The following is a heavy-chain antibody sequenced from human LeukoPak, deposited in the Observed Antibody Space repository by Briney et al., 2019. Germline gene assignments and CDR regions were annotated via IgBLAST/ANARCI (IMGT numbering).Heavy chain of an antibody. CDR1: GFTVSSYY. CDR3: ARAYGNHLFGMDV. V-gene: IGHV3-66*01. Sequence: PGGSLRLSCAASGFTVSSYYMTWVRQAPGKGLEWVSVISSGGSTYSAGSVKGRVAISRDNSKNTVFLQMNSVRAEDTAVYYCARAYGNHLFGMDVWGQGTTVTVSS. CDR2: ISSGGST. D-gene: IGHD4-11*01. J-gene: IGHJ6*02.